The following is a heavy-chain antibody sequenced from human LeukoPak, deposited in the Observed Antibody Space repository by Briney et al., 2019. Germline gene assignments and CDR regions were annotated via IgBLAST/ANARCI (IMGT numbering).Heavy chain of an antibody. CDR2: IYYSGST. CDR1: GGSISSYY. V-gene: IGHV4-59*08. CDR3: ARGYSSSWYFNWFDP. Sequence: NTSETLSLTCTVSGGSISSYYWSWIRQPPGKRLEWIGYIYYSGSTYYNPSLKSRVTISVHTSKNQFSLKLTSVTAADTAVYYCARGYSSSWYFNWFDPWGQGTLVTVSS. D-gene: IGHD6-13*01. J-gene: IGHJ5*02.